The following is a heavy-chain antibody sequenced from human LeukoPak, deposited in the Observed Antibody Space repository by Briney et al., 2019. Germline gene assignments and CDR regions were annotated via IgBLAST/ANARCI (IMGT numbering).Heavy chain of an antibody. CDR1: GGTFSSYA. V-gene: IGHV1-69*01. CDR2: IIPIFGTA. Sequence: SVKVSCKASGGTFSSYAISWVRQAPGQGLEWMGGIIPIFGTANYAQKFQGRVTITADESTGTAYMELSSLRSEDTAVYYCARNGRGYSYGYYFDYWGQGTLVTVSS. D-gene: IGHD5-18*01. J-gene: IGHJ4*02. CDR3: ARNGRGYSYGYYFDY.